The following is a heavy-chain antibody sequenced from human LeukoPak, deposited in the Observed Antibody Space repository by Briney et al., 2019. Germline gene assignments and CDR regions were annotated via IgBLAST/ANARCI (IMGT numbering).Heavy chain of an antibody. Sequence: ASVKVSCKASGYTFTSYYMHWVRQAPGQGLEWMRLIKPTGGGTIYAEKFQGRVTMTRDTSASTVYMELGSLTSEDTAVYYCARGDSGSYYYWGQGTLVTVSS. V-gene: IGHV1-46*01. J-gene: IGHJ4*02. CDR2: IKPTGGGT. D-gene: IGHD1-26*01. CDR3: ARGDSGSYYY. CDR1: GYTFTSYY.